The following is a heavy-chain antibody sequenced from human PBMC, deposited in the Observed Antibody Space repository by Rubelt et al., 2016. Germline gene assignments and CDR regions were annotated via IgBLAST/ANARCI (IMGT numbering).Heavy chain of an antibody. Sequence: EVQLVESGGGLIQPGGSLRLSCAASGFTVSSNYMIWVRQAPGKGLEWVSVIYSGGSTYYGDAGKGRFTISRDNSKKTLELQMNSLRAEDTAVYYCARDLWFFLWGQGTLVTVSS. V-gene: IGHV3-53*01. CDR3: ARDLWFFL. J-gene: IGHJ5*02. CDR1: GFTVSSNY. CDR2: IYSGGST.